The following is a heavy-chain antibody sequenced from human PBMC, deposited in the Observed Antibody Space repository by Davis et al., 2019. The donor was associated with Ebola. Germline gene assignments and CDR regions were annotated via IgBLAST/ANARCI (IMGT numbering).Heavy chain of an antibody. Sequence: ASVKVSCKASVYTFTNYYMHWVRQPPGQGLEWMGMINPNDGRTIYVQKFQGRVTVTRDTSTTTVYMDLSSLRSEDTALYYCTTPGGQDSGYDVIDIWGQGTMVTVSS. V-gene: IGHV1-46*03. CDR2: INPNDGRT. CDR1: VYTFTNYY. CDR3: TTPGGQDSGYDVIDI. D-gene: IGHD5-12*01. J-gene: IGHJ3*02.